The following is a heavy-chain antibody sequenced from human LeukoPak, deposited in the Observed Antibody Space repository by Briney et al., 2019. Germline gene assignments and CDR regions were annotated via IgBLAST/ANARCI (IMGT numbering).Heavy chain of an antibody. Sequence: GASVKVSCKASGYTFTGYYMRWVRQAPGQGLEWMGWINPNSGGTNYAQKFQGRVTMTRDTSISTAYMELSRLRSDDTAVYYCAKSEAAASYHDAFDIWGQWTMVTVSS. CDR3: AKSEAAASYHDAFDI. CDR2: INPNSGGT. CDR1: GYTFTGYY. V-gene: IGHV1-2*02. J-gene: IGHJ3*02. D-gene: IGHD6-13*01.